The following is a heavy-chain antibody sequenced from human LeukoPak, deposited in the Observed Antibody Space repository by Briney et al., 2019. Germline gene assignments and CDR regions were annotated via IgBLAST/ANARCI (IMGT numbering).Heavy chain of an antibody. CDR1: GYTFTSYG. D-gene: IGHD2-2*01. CDR3: ARGGVVPAASVNYNWFDP. CDR2: ISAYNGNT. J-gene: IGHJ5*02. V-gene: IGHV1-18*01. Sequence: ASVKVSCKASGYTFTSYGISWVRQAPGQGLEWMGWISAYNGNTNYAQKLQGRVTMTTDTSTSTANMELRSLRSDDTAVYYCARGGVVPAASVNYNWFDPWGQGTLVTVSS.